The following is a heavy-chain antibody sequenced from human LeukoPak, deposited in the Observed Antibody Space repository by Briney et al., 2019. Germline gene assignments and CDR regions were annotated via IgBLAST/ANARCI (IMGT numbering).Heavy chain of an antibody. Sequence: GGSLRLSCAASGFTFSSYAMNWVRQAPGKGLEWVSGIRTSGDTFYADSVKGRFTISRDISKNTVYLQMNSLRAEDSAVYYRATLSYDVWTGINWFDPWGQGTLVTVSS. J-gene: IGHJ5*02. CDR3: ATLSYDVWTGINWFDP. V-gene: IGHV3-23*01. D-gene: IGHD3-3*01. CDR2: IRTSGDT. CDR1: GFTFSSYA.